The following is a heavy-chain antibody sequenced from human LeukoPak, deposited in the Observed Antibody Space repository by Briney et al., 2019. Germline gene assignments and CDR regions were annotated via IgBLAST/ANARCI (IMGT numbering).Heavy chain of an antibody. J-gene: IGHJ4*02. Sequence: GGSLRLSCAASGFIFSSYWMSWVRQAPGKGLEWVANIKQDGSEKYYVDSVKGRFTISRDNAKNSLYLQMNSLRAEDTAVYYCAREAPSYFDYWGQGTLVTVSS. CDR3: AREAPSYFDY. CDR1: GFIFSSYW. V-gene: IGHV3-7*01. CDR2: IKQDGSEK.